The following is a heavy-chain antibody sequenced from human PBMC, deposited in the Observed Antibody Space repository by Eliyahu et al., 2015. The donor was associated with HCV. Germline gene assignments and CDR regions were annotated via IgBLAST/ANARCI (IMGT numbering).Heavy chain of an antibody. J-gene: IGHJ4*02. CDR1: GFXFSXYG. V-gene: IGHV3-33*01. CDR2: IWYDGSNK. D-gene: IGHD6-13*01. CDR3: ARDNGYSSSWYLSLGDY. Sequence: QVQLVESGGGVVQPGRSLRLSCAASGFXFSXYGMHWVRXXPGKGLEWVXVIWYDGSNKYYADSVKGRFTISRDNSKNTLYLQMNSLRAEDTAVYYCARDNGYSSSWYLSLGDYWGQGTLVTVSS.